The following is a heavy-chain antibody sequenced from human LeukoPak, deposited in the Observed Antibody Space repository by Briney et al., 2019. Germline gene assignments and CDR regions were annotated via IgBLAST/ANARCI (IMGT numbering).Heavy chain of an antibody. Sequence: KTSETLSLTCAVSGYSISSGYYWGWIRQPPGKGLEWIGSIYHSGSTYYNPSLKSRVTISVDTSKNQFSLKLSSVTAADTAVYYCATYGGDPVSYYYHMDVWGTGTTVTVSS. D-gene: IGHD2-21*02. CDR3: ATYGGDPVSYYYHMDV. V-gene: IGHV4-38-2*01. CDR2: IYHSGST. CDR1: GYSISSGYY. J-gene: IGHJ6*03.